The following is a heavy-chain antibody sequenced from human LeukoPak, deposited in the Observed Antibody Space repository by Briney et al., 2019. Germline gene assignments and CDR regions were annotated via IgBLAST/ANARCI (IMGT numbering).Heavy chain of an antibody. D-gene: IGHD4-17*01. V-gene: IGHV3-48*01. CDR3: ARDYDYGFDN. Sequence: GGSLRLSCAASGFTFSSYSMNWVRQAPGKGLEWISHIRGSGTTDYADSVKGRFTISRDNAKNSLYLQLSSLRAEDTAVYYCARDYDYGFDNWGQGTLVTVSS. CDR1: GFTFSSYS. J-gene: IGHJ4*02. CDR2: IRGSGTT.